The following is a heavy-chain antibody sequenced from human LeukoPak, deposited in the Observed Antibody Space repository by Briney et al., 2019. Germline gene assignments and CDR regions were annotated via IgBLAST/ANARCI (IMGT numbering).Heavy chain of an antibody. CDR1: GFTFSSYN. Sequence: GGSLRLSCAASGFTFSSYNMNWVRQAPGKGLEWVSYIRSSGSAIYYADSVKGRFTISRDNAKNSLYLQINSLRDEDTAVYYCARIKNRTCFDPWGQGTLVTVSS. J-gene: IGHJ5*02. CDR2: IRSSGSAI. V-gene: IGHV3-48*02. CDR3: ARIKNRTCFDP. D-gene: IGHD2/OR15-2a*01.